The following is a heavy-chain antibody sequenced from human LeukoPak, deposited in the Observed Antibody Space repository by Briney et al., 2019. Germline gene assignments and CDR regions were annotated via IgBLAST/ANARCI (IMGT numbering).Heavy chain of an antibody. CDR3: ASCSLSPVVLLRY. CDR2: IYYSGSA. Sequence: SETLSLTCTVSGGSISSHYWSWIRQPPAKGLGWIGYIYYSGSANHNPSLKSQVTISVDKSKNQFSLKLSSVTAADTAVYYCASCSLSPVVLLRYWGEGTLVTLSS. CDR1: GGSISSHY. D-gene: IGHD3-10*01. V-gene: IGHV4-59*08. J-gene: IGHJ4*02.